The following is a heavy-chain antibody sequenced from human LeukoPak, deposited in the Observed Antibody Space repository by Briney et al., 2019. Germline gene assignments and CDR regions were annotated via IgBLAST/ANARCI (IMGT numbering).Heavy chain of an antibody. J-gene: IGHJ5*02. CDR1: GFTFRLYG. D-gene: IGHD3-10*01. CDR3: AKYRARITMVRGAIFDP. CDR2: ISGSVGSGT. V-gene: IGHV3-23*01. Sequence: GGSLRLSCAASGFTFRLYGMTWVRQTPGKGLEWVAVISGSVGSGTFYGDSVKGRFTMSRDNSRNTVHLEMNSLRVEDSAVYYCAKYRARITMVRGAIFDPWGQGTLVTVSS.